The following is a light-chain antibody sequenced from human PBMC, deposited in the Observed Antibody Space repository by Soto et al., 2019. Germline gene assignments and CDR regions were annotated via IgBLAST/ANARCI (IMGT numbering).Light chain of an antibody. V-gene: IGKV1-5*03. CDR1: QDIGTS. CDR3: QQYHIYSWT. Sequence: DFQLTHSPSTLTASVGDRVTITCRPSQDIGTSVAWYQQKPEKAPQVLIYRASHLESGVPSRCSASGSGTEFSLTIISLQADDFATYYCQQYHIYSWTFGQGTKVDIK. J-gene: IGKJ1*01. CDR2: RAS.